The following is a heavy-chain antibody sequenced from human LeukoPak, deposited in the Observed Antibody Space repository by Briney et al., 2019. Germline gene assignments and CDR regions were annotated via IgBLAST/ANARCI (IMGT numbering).Heavy chain of an antibody. V-gene: IGHV1-2*02. CDR1: GYTFTGYY. CDR2: INPNSGGT. Sequence: ASVKVSCKASGYTFTGYYMHWVRQAPGQGLEWMGWINPNSGGTNYAQKFQGRVTMTRDTSITTAYMELSRLRSDDTAVYYWARGGWVKSQTYDYWGQGTLVTVSS. J-gene: IGHJ4*02. CDR3: ARGGWVKSQTYDY. D-gene: IGHD1-26*01.